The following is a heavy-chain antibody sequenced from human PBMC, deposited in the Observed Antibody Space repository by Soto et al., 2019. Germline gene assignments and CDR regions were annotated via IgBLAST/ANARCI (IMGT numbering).Heavy chain of an antibody. V-gene: IGHV3-21*06. D-gene: IGHD6-19*01. CDR2: ISSRSSLI. CDR1: LFSFSIHS. Sequence: LSLSFAASLFSFSIHSFNWVRQAPVQGLEWVAYISSRSSLILYADSVRGRFVISRDNALNSLYLQMNSPRDEDTAIYYCARERGEYDSGWYIDRWGQGTPVTVSS. J-gene: IGHJ5*02. CDR3: ARERGEYDSGWYIDR.